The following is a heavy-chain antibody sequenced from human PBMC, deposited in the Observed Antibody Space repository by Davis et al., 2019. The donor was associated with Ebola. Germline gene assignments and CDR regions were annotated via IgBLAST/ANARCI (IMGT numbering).Heavy chain of an antibody. CDR1: GFSFSSYR. V-gene: IGHV3-48*02. D-gene: IGHD3-22*01. J-gene: IGHJ4*02. CDR3: ATDADYDEDFDY. Sequence: GESLKISCAASGFSFSSYRMNWVRQPPGKGLEWVSHISSGGGNILYADSVKGRFTISRENAKDSLYLQMDSLRDEDTAVYYCATDADYDEDFDYWGQGTLVTVSS. CDR2: ISSGGGNI.